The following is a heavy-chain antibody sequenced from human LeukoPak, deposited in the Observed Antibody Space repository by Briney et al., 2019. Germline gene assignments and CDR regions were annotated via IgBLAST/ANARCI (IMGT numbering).Heavy chain of an antibody. CDR3: ARDLSQYCSGGSCYSAVGAFDI. CDR2: IYHSGST. D-gene: IGHD2-15*01. V-gene: IGHV4-30-2*01. J-gene: IGHJ3*02. Sequence: SETLSLTCAVSGGSISSGGYSWSWIRQPPGKGLEWIGYIYHSGSTYYNPSLKSRVTISVDRSKNQFSLKLSSVTAADTAVYYCARDLSQYCSGGSCYSAVGAFDIWGQGTMVTVSS. CDR1: GGSISSGGYS.